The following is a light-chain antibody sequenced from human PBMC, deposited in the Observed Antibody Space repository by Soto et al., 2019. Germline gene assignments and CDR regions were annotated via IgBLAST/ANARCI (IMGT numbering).Light chain of an antibody. CDR3: HQYNFWPT. CDR2: GAS. CDR1: QSVSSN. V-gene: IGKV3-15*01. Sequence: EIVLTHSPATLSVSAWERPTLYCRASQSVSSNLAWYQQKPGQAPRLLIYGASTRATGIPARFSGSGSGTEFTLTISSLQSEDFAVYYCHQYNFWPTFGQGTKVDNK. J-gene: IGKJ1*01.